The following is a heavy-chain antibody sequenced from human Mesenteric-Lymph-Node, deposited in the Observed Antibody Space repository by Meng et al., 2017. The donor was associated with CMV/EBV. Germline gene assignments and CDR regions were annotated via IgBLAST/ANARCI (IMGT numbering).Heavy chain of an antibody. V-gene: IGHV3-48*03. CDR1: GFTFSSYE. D-gene: IGHD2-15*01. CDR2: ISSSGSTI. Sequence: GESLKISCAASGFTFSSYEMNWVRQAPGKGLEWVSYISSSGSTIYYADSVKGRFTISRDNAKNSLYLQMNSLRAEDTAVYYCARDSWTQGFAGGYYFDYWAREPWSPSPQ. J-gene: IGHJ4*02. CDR3: ARDSWTQGFAGGYYFDY.